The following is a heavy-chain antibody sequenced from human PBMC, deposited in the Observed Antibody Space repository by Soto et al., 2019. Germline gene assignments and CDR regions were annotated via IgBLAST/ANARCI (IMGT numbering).Heavy chain of an antibody. CDR2: IYYSGST. Sequence: QVQLQESGPGLVKPSQTLSLTCTVSGGSVSGGVYYWNWIRQHPEKGLEWIGYIYYSGSTYYNPSLGSRVTISADTSKTQFFLKRSSVTFADTAVYYCTRSSVAGAWYFPHWGQGTQVIVSS. CDR3: TRSSVAGAWYFPH. J-gene: IGHJ1*01. CDR1: GGSVSGGVYY. D-gene: IGHD6-19*01. V-gene: IGHV4-31*03.